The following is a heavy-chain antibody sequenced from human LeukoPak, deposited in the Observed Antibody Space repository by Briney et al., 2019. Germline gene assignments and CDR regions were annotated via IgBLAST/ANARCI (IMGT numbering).Heavy chain of an antibody. CDR2: ISSSSSSI. V-gene: IGHV3-21*01. J-gene: IGHJ4*02. CDR1: GFTFRIYS. Sequence: GGSLRLSCTASGFTFRIYSMNWVRQAPGKGLEWVSSISSSSSSIYYADSVKGQFTISRDNAKNSLYLQMNNLRVEDTAVYYCARGPSCSSVSCYTTGLFDYWGRGTLATVSS. CDR3: ARGPSCSSVSCYTTGLFDY. D-gene: IGHD2-15*01.